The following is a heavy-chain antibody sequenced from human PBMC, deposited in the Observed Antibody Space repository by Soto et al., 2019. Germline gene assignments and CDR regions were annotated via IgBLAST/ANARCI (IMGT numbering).Heavy chain of an antibody. Sequence: EVQLVESGGGLVKPGGSLRLSCAASGFTFSSYSMNWVRQAPGTGLEWVSSISSSSSYIYYADSVKARFTISRDNAKNALYLQMNSLRAEDTAVYYCAREKYSSGWIDYWGQGTLVTVSS. CDR1: GFTFSSYS. CDR3: AREKYSSGWIDY. CDR2: ISSSSSYI. D-gene: IGHD6-19*01. J-gene: IGHJ4*02. V-gene: IGHV3-21*01.